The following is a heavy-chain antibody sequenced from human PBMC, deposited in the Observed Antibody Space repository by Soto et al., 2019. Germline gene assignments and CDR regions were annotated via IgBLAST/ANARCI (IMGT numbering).Heavy chain of an antibody. CDR3: ARDLEHYYYYYGMDV. V-gene: IGHV3-21*01. J-gene: IGHJ6*02. Sequence: GGSLRLSCAASGFTFSSYSMNWVRQAPGKGLEWVSSISSSSSYIYYADSVKGRFTTSRDNAKNSLYLQMNSLRAEDTAVYYCARDLEHYYYYYGMDVWGQGTTVTVSS. CDR2: ISSSSSYI. CDR1: GFTFSSYS.